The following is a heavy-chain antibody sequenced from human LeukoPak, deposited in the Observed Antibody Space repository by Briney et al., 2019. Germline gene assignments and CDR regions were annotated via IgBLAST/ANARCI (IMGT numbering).Heavy chain of an antibody. CDR2: ISSSSSYI. CDR1: GFTFSSYS. CDR3: ASSYYDTLTGYYRPGLFDY. D-gene: IGHD3-9*01. Sequence: SGGSLRLSCAASGFTFSSYSMNWVRQAPGKGLEWVSSISSSSSYIYYADSVKGRFTISRDNAKNSLYLQMNSLRAEDTAVYYCASSYYDTLTGYYRPGLFDYWGQGTLVTVSS. J-gene: IGHJ4*02. V-gene: IGHV3-21*01.